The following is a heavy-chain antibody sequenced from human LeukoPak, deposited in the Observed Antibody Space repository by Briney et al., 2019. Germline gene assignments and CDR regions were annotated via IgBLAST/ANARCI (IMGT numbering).Heavy chain of an antibody. CDR3: ASIYYDILTGPTELHY. D-gene: IGHD3-9*01. Sequence: PGRSLRLSCAASGFSFSNYGMHWVRQAPGKGLEWVALIWYDGTNKYYADSVKGRFTVSRDNSKNTLFLQMNRLRVEDTAVYYCASIYYDILTGPTELHYWGQGTLVTVSS. CDR1: GFSFSNYG. CDR2: IWYDGTNK. V-gene: IGHV3-33*03. J-gene: IGHJ4*01.